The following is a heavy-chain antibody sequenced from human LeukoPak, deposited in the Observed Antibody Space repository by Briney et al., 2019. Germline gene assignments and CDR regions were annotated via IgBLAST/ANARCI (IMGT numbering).Heavy chain of an antibody. Sequence: GASVKVSCKVSGYTLTELSMHWVRQAPGKGLEWMGGFDPEDGETIYAQKFQGRVTMTEDTSTDTAYMELSSLRSEDTAVYYCATRTRGAYSSGWPPTFDYWGRGTLVTVSS. J-gene: IGHJ4*02. D-gene: IGHD6-19*01. CDR2: FDPEDGET. CDR1: GYTLTELS. V-gene: IGHV1-24*01. CDR3: ATRTRGAYSSGWPPTFDY.